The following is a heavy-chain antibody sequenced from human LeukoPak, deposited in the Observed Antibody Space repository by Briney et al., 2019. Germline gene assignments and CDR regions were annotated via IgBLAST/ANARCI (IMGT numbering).Heavy chain of an antibody. J-gene: IGHJ4*02. CDR1: GFTLSNYT. CDR3: ARDREEMTTIREFDF. D-gene: IGHD5-24*01. Sequence: GGSLRLSCAASGFTLSNYTINWLRQAPGKGLEWVSSISSGSRHRYYADSVKGRFTISRDNAKNSLYLQMNSLRAEDTAVYYCARDREEMTTIREFDFWGQGTLVTVSS. CDR2: ISSGSRHR. V-gene: IGHV3-21*01.